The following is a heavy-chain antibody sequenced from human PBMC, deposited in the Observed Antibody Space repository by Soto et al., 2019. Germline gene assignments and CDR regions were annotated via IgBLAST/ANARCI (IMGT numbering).Heavy chain of an antibody. J-gene: IGHJ6*02. CDR2: INPKTAAT. CDR3: ARIKWGLDYYSGMDV. V-gene: IGHV1-2*02. D-gene: IGHD1-26*01. Sequence: QVQLVQSGAEVKKSGASVKVSCKASGYTFSDYFIQWLRQAPGQGLEWVAWINPKTAATNYAKKFQDRVTLTGDTSFSTAYLELTRLRPDDTAVYYCARIKWGLDYYSGMDVWGQGTAVTVSS. CDR1: GYTFSDYF.